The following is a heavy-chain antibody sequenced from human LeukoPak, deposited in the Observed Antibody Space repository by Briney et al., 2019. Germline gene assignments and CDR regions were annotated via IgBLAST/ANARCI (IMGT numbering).Heavy chain of an antibody. D-gene: IGHD3-9*01. Sequence: GGSLRLSCAASGFTFSSYEMNWVRQAPGKGLEWVSNISSSGSTIYYADSVKGRFTISRDNAKNSLYLQMNSLRAEDTAVYYCARASLVLRYFDWLPIDRHAEFDIWGQGTMVTVSS. V-gene: IGHV3-48*03. CDR2: ISSSGSTI. J-gene: IGHJ3*02. CDR1: GFTFSSYE. CDR3: ARASLVLRYFDWLPIDRHAEFDI.